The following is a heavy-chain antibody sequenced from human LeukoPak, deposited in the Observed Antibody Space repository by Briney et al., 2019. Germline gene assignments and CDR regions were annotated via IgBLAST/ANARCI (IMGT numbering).Heavy chain of an antibody. CDR3: ARSGIAVAGYDY. V-gene: IGHV3-33*01. CDR2: IWYDGSNK. J-gene: IGHJ4*02. Sequence: GSLRLSCAASGFTFSSYGMHWVRQAPGKGLEWVAVIWYDGSNKYYADSVKGRFTISRDNSKNTLYLQMNSLRAEDTAVYYCARSGIAVAGYDYWGQGTLVTVSS. CDR1: GFTFSSYG. D-gene: IGHD6-19*01.